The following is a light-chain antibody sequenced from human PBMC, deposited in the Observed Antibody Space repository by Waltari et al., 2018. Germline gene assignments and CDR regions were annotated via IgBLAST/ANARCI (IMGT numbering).Light chain of an antibody. V-gene: IGLV1-47*01. Sequence: QSVLTQPPSASGTPGQRVTISCSGSRSNIGSNYVYWYQQVPGTAPKLLIYRNNQRPSGVPDRFSGSNAGTSASLAISGLRSEDEVDDYCAAWDDSLSGRVFGGGTKVTVL. CDR3: AAWDDSLSGRV. CDR1: RSNIGSNY. CDR2: RNN. J-gene: IGLJ3*02.